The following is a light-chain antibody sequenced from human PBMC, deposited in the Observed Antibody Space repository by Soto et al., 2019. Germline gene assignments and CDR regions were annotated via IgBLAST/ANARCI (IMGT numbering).Light chain of an antibody. J-gene: IGKJ2*01. CDR1: QSVDSNY. Sequence: ETVVKQSPAPLSLSPGERATLSCRASQSVDSNYLAWYQQKPGQAPRLLIYVASTRATGIPDRFSGSGSGTDFTLTISRLEPEDFAVYYCQQYGSSPYTFGQGTKLEIK. V-gene: IGKV3-20*01. CDR3: QQYGSSPYT. CDR2: VAS.